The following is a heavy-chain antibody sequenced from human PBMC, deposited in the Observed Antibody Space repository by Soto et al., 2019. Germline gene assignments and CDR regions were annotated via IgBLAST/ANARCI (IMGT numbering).Heavy chain of an antibody. CDR3: ARSLDFWSGYYIGESDY. CDR2: IYYSGST. J-gene: IGHJ4*02. Sequence: QLQLQESGPGLVKPSETLSLTCTVSGGSISSSSYYWGWIRQPPGKGLEWIGSIYYSGSTYYNPSLKSRVTISVDTSKNQCSLKLSSVTAADTAVYYCARSLDFWSGYYIGESDYWGQGTLVTVSS. CDR1: GGSISSSSYY. D-gene: IGHD3-3*01. V-gene: IGHV4-39*01.